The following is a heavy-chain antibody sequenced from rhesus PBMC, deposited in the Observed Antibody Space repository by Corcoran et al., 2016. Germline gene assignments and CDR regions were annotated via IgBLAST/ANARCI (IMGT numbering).Heavy chain of an antibody. CDR2: ISPYNGKK. J-gene: IGHJ4*01. D-gene: IGHD4-23*01. V-gene: IGHV1-1*01. Sequence: QVQLVQSGGEIKQPGASVTLSCKASGYTFTSYYMHWVRQAPCQGLEWIGLISPYNGKKGYAQNFQGRVTITTDTATSTGYMELSSLRSEDTAVYYCTSSQYSNYYFDYWGQGVLVTVSS. CDR3: TSSQYSNYYFDY. CDR1: GYTFTSYY.